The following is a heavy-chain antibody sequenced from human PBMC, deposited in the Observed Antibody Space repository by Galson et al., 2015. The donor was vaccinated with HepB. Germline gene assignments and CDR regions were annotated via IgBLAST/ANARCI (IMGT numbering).Heavy chain of an antibody. J-gene: IGHJ6*02. V-gene: IGHV1-69*13. Sequence: SVKVSCKASGGTFSSYAISWVRQAPGQGLEWMGGIIPIFGTANYAQKFQGRVTITADESTSTAYMELSSLRSEDTAVYYCASTGAGQWLVQPNEYYYYGMDVWGQGTTVTVSS. CDR1: GGTFSSYA. D-gene: IGHD6-19*01. CDR2: IIPIFGTA. CDR3: ASTGAGQWLVQPNEYYYYGMDV.